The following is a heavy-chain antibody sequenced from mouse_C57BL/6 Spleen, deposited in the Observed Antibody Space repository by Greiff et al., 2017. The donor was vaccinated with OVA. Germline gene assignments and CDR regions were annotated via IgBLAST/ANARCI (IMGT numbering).Heavy chain of an antibody. D-gene: IGHD1-1*01. CDR3: AGGYYYYGSSPFAY. V-gene: IGHV3-1*01. CDR1: GYSITSGYD. CDR2: ISYSGST. J-gene: IGHJ3*01. Sequence: VQLQQSGPGMVKPSQSLSLTCTVTGYSITSGYDWHWIRHFPGNKLEWMGYISYSGSTNYNPSLKSRISITHDTSKNHFFLKLNSVTTEDTATYYCAGGYYYYGSSPFAYWGQGTLVTVSA.